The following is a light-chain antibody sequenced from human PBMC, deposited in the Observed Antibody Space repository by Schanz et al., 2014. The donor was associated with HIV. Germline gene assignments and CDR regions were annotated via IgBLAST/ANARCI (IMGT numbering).Light chain of an antibody. CDR3: SSHTASSTRV. J-gene: IGLJ3*02. CDR1: SSDVGGYNY. CDR2: DVT. V-gene: IGLV2-14*03. Sequence: QSALTQPASVSGSPGQSITISCTGTSSDVGGYNYVSWYQQHPGKAPKLMIYDVTYRPSGVSARFSGSKSGNTPSLTISGRQAEDEADYVCSSHTASSTRVFGGGTKLTAL.